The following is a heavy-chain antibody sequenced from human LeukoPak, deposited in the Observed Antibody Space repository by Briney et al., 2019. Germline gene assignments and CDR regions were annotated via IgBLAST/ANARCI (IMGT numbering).Heavy chain of an antibody. CDR2: INHSGST. CDR1: GGSFSGYY. V-gene: IGHV4-34*01. Sequence: PSETLSLTCAVYGGSFSGYYWSWIRQPPGKGLGWIGEINHSGSTNYNPSLKSRVTISVDTSKNQFSLKLSSVTAADTAVYYCARVIAAARGGYFQHWGQGTLVTVSS. D-gene: IGHD6-13*01. CDR3: ARVIAAARGGYFQH. J-gene: IGHJ1*01.